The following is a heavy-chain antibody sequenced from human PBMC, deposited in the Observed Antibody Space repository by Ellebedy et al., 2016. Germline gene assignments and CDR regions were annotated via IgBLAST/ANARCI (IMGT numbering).Heavy chain of an antibody. J-gene: IGHJ3*02. V-gene: IGHV3-30-3*01. Sequence: GGSPRLSCAASGFSFSSYVMHWVRQAPGKGLEWVAVISYDGSNKYYADSVKGRFTISRDNSKNTLYLQMNSLRTEDTAVYYCARPLWFGELADAFDIWGQGTMVTVSS. D-gene: IGHD3-10*01. CDR2: ISYDGSNK. CDR3: ARPLWFGELADAFDI. CDR1: GFSFSSYV.